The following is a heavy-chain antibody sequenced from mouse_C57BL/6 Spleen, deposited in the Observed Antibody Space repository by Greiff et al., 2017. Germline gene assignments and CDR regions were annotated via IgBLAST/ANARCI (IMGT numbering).Heavy chain of an antibody. CDR3: ASRPYDGADYYAMDY. CDR1: GYTFTSYW. D-gene: IGHD2-12*01. V-gene: IGHV1-59*01. Sequence: QVQLQQPGAELVRPGTSVKLSCKASGYTFTSYWMHWVKQRPGQGLEWIGVIDPSDSYTNYNQKFKGKATLTVDTSSSTAYMQLSSLTSEDSAVYYCASRPYDGADYYAMDYWGQGTSVTVSS. J-gene: IGHJ4*01. CDR2: IDPSDSYT.